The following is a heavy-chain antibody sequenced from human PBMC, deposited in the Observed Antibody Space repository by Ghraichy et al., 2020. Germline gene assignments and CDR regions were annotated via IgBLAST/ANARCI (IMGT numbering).Heavy chain of an antibody. Sequence: SQTLSLTCAVYGGSFSGYYWSWIRQPPGKGLEWIGEINHSGSTNYNPSLKSRVTISVDTSKNQFSLKLSSVTAADTAVYYCARGIGTAMVRYYYYYGMDVWGQGTTVTVSS. CDR3: ARGIGTAMVRYYYYYGMDV. D-gene: IGHD5-18*01. J-gene: IGHJ6*02. CDR1: GGSFSGYY. CDR2: INHSGST. V-gene: IGHV4-34*01.